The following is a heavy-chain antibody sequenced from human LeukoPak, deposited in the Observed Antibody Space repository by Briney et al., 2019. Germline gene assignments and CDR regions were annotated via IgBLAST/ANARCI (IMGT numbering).Heavy chain of an antibody. J-gene: IGHJ4*02. CDR2: ISYDGSNK. Sequence: GGSLRLSCAASGFTFSSYAMHWVRQAPGKGLEWVAVISYDGSNKYYADSVKGRFTISRDNSKNTLYLQMNSLRAEDTAVYYCAKVRYSGYGADYFDYWGQGTLVTVSS. V-gene: IGHV3-30-3*01. CDR3: AKVRYSGYGADYFDY. CDR1: GFTFSSYA. D-gene: IGHD5-12*01.